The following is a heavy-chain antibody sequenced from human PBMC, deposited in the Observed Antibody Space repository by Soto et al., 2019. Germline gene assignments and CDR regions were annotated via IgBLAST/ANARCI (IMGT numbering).Heavy chain of an antibody. CDR1: GFTFSSYE. CDR3: ARDARTYSGRIRHLDY. V-gene: IGHV3-48*03. Sequence: EVQLVESGGGLVQPVGSLRLSCAAPGFTFSSYEMNWVRQAPGKGLEWVSYINSDGSTVYYTDSVKGRFTISRDNAKNSLYLQMTSLRAEDTAVYYCARDARTYSGRIRHLDYWGQGTLVTVSS. CDR2: INSDGSTV. D-gene: IGHD1-26*01. J-gene: IGHJ4*02.